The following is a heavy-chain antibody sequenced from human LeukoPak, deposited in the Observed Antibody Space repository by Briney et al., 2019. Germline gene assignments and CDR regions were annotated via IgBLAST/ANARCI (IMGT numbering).Heavy chain of an antibody. Sequence: SETLSLTCTVSGGSISSGSYYWSWIRQPAGKGLEWIGRIYTSGSTNYNPSLKSRVTISVDTSKNQFSLKLSSVTAADTAVYYCASTIVGATYYFDYWGQGTLVTVSS. CDR3: ASTIVGATYYFDY. CDR2: IYTSGST. D-gene: IGHD1-26*01. J-gene: IGHJ4*02. V-gene: IGHV4-61*02. CDR1: GGSISSGSYY.